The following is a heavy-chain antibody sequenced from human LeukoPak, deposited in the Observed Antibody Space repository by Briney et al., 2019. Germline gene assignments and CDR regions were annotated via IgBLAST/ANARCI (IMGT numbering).Heavy chain of an antibody. CDR3: ARQSIAARFFDY. Sequence: SETLSLTCTVSGGSISSSSCYWGWIRQPPGKGLEWIGSIYYSGSTYYNLSLKSRVTISADTSKNQFSLKLSSVTAADTAVYYCARQSIAARFFDYWGQGTLVTVSS. D-gene: IGHD6-6*01. CDR1: GGSISSSSCY. CDR2: IYYSGST. J-gene: IGHJ4*02. V-gene: IGHV4-39*01.